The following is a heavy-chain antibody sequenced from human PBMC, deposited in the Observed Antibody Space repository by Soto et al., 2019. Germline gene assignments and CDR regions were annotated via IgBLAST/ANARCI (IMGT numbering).Heavy chain of an antibody. CDR1: GFSFRDYY. CDR2: ISGSGGST. J-gene: IGHJ4*02. D-gene: IGHD2-2*01. Sequence: QVQLVESGGALVKPGGSLRLSCAASGFSFRDYYMSWIRQAPGKGLEWISYISGSGGSTYYADSVKGRFTISRDNSKNTLYLQMNSLRAEDTAVYYCAKVLGYCSSTSCYGWGQGTLVTVSS. V-gene: IGHV3-11*01. CDR3: AKVLGYCSSTSCYG.